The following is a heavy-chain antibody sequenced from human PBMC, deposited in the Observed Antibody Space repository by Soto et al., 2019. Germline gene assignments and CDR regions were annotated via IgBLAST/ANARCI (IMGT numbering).Heavy chain of an antibody. D-gene: IGHD6-13*01. CDR1: GYTFSNFW. J-gene: IGHJ4*02. CDR2: IYPGDYET. Sequence: GESLKISCECSGYTFSNFWIALVVQLPGKGLDWMGIIYPGDYETRYSPSFHGKVTISADRSIGTAYLQWSSLEASDSAFYFCARSPRSSPYFDYWGQGALVTVSS. V-gene: IGHV5-51*01. CDR3: ARSPRSSPYFDY.